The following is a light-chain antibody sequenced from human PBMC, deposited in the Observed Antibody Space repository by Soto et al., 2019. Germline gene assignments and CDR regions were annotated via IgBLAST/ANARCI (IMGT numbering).Light chain of an antibody. V-gene: IGKV4-1*01. Sequence: DIVMTQSPDSLGVSLGERATISCRSNHSVVYSSNNHNYLAWYQQKPGQPPKLLIYWASTRESGVPDRFSGSGSGTDFSLTISSLQAEDVAVYYCQQYDSTPFTFGPGTKVELK. CDR3: QQYDSTPFT. J-gene: IGKJ3*01. CDR1: HSVVYSSNNHNY. CDR2: WAS.